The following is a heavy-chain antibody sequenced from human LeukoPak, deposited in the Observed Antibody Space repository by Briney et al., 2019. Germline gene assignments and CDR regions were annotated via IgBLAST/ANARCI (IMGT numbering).Heavy chain of an antibody. CDR2: ISGVGST. CDR1: GFAVSNNY. J-gene: IGHJ3*02. D-gene: IGHD4-17*01. CDR3: AKEGYGAAFDI. V-gene: IGHV3-66*01. Sequence: PGGSLRLSCAASGFAVSNNYMSWVRQAPGKGLEWVSSISGVGSTSYAASVKGRFTISRDNARSTLYLLMDSLRAEDTAVYYRAKEGYGAAFDIWGQGTMVTVSS.